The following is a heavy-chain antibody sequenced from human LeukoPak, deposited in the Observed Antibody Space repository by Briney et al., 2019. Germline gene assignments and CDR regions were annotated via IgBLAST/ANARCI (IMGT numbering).Heavy chain of an antibody. V-gene: IGHV1-2*02. Sequence: ASVKVSCKASGYTFTGYYMHWVRQAPGQGLEWMGWINPNSGGTNYAQKFQGRVTITTDESTSTAYMELSSLRSEDTAVYYCATIRGPIDPYYYDSSGYYGGGAFDIWGQGTMVTVSS. CDR1: GYTFTGYY. CDR2: INPNSGGT. D-gene: IGHD3-22*01. CDR3: ATIRGPIDPYYYDSSGYYGGGAFDI. J-gene: IGHJ3*02.